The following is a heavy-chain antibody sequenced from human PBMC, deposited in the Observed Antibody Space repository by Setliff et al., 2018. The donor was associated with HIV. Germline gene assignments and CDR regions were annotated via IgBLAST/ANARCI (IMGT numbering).Heavy chain of an antibody. D-gene: IGHD2-2*01. V-gene: IGHV1-46*01. J-gene: IGHJ4*02. CDR2: INPSSGST. CDR3: ARSLRWGCSSTTCYVVY. CDR1: RYHFIRYY. Sequence: SEKVPCMAPRYHFIRYYIHGVRRVPGQELEWMGIINPSSGSTSFAQKFQGRVTMTRDTSTSTVYMELSSLRSEDTAVYNCARSLRWGCSSTTCYVVYRSQGTLVTVSS.